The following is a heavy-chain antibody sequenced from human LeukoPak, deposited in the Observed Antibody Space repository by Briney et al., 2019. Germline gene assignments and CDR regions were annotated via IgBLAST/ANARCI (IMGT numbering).Heavy chain of an antibody. J-gene: IGHJ3*02. CDR2: IYYRGST. V-gene: IGHV4-59*01. CDR3: AKAKGGTGIYRDGFDI. Sequence: SETLSLTCTVSGGSISSYYWRWLRQPPGKGLEWIGSIYYRGSTNYNPSLKSRVTISADTSKNQFSLQLNSVTAADTAFYYCAKAKGGTGIYRDGFDIWGQGTMVTVSS. D-gene: IGHD1-7*01. CDR1: GGSISSYY.